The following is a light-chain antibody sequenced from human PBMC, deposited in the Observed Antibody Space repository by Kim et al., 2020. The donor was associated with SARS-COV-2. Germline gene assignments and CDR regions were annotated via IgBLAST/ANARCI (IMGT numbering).Light chain of an antibody. CDR1: QDIRND. CDR2: GAS. CDR3: LQHNTYPFT. J-gene: IGKJ5*01. V-gene: IGKV1-17*01. Sequence: ASVGDRVTITCRESQDIRNDLGWYQQNPGRAPKRLIYGASSLQSGVPSRFSGSGSGTEFTLTISSLQPEDFATYFCLQHNTYPFTFGQGTRLEIK.